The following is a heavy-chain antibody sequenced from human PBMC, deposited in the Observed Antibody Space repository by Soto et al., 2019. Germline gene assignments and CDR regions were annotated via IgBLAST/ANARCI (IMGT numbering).Heavy chain of an antibody. Sequence: QVQLVQSGAEVKKPGASVKVSCKASGYTFTSYDINWVRQATGQGLEWMGWMNPNSGNTGYAQKFQGRVTMTRNTFISTAYMELSSLRSEDTAVYYCAGPATYSSSSGFDYWGQGTLVTVSS. J-gene: IGHJ4*02. V-gene: IGHV1-8*01. CDR1: GYTFTSYD. CDR3: AGPATYSSSSGFDY. CDR2: MNPNSGNT. D-gene: IGHD6-6*01.